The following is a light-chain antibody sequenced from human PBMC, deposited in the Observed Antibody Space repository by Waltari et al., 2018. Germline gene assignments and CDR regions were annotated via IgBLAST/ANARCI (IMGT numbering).Light chain of an antibody. CDR3: YSTDSSGNHRV. CDR1: ALPKKY. CDR2: EDS. Sequence: SYELTQPPSVAVPPGQTARITCSGDALPKKYANWYQQKSGQAPVLVIYEDSKRPPGIPERFSGSSSGTMATLTISGAQVEDEADYYCYSTDSSGNHRVFGGGTKLTVL. V-gene: IGLV3-10*01. J-gene: IGLJ3*02.